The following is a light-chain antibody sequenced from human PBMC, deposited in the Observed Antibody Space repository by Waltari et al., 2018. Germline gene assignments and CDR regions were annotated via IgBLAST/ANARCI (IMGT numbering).Light chain of an antibody. CDR2: DAS. J-gene: IGKJ1*01. V-gene: IGKV1-12*01. Sequence: DIQMTQSPSSVSASVGARVTLTCRASQGISSRLAWYQQKPGKAPKLLIYDASSVHSGVPSRFSGSGSGTEFTLTISSLQPEDFATYYCQQVDSFPRTFGQGTKVEVK. CDR3: QQVDSFPRT. CDR1: QGISSR.